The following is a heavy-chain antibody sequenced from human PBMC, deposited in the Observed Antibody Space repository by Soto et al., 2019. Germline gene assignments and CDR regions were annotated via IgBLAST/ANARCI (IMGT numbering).Heavy chain of an antibody. J-gene: IGHJ3*01. Sequence: EVQLVESGGGLVQHGGSLRLSCAASGFTFSSYEMNWVRQAPGKGLEWVSYISSSGSTIYYADSVKGRFTISRDNAKNSLYLQMNSLRAEDTAVYYCAREPQLTMIVVVNDAFDLWGQGTMVTVSS. CDR1: GFTFSSYE. D-gene: IGHD3-22*01. CDR3: AREPQLTMIVVVNDAFDL. CDR2: ISSSGSTI. V-gene: IGHV3-48*03.